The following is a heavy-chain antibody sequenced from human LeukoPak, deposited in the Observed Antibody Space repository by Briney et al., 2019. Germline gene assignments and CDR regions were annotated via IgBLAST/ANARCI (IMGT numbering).Heavy chain of an antibody. CDR3: ARGYCSGGSCPDY. J-gene: IGHJ4*02. CDR1: GGTFSSYA. CDR2: IIPILGIA. V-gene: IGHV1-69*04. D-gene: IGHD2-15*01. Sequence: GASVKVSCKASGGTFSSYAISWVRQAPGQGLEWMGRIIPILGIANYAQKFQGRVTITADKSTSTAYMELSGLRSEDTAVYYCARGYCSGGSCPDYWGQGTLVTVSS.